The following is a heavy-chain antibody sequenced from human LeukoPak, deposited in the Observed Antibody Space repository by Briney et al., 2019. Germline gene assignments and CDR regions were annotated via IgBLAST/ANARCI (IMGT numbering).Heavy chain of an antibody. CDR1: GYSISSGYY. CDR3: ARSDSAAAGSTFDY. J-gene: IGHJ4*02. D-gene: IGHD6-13*01. V-gene: IGHV4-38-2*02. Sequence: SETLSLTCTVSGYSISSGYYWGWIRQPPGKGLGWIGSIYHSGSTYYNPSLKSRVTISVDTCKNQFSLRLSSVTAADTAVYYCARSDSAAAGSTFDYWGQGTLVTVSS. CDR2: IYHSGST.